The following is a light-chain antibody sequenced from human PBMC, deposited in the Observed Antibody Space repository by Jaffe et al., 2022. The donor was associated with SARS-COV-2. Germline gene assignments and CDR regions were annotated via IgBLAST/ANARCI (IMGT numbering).Light chain of an antibody. CDR2: RDM. CDR1: NIGGKN. J-gene: IGLJ1*01. CDR3: QVWDNRAGV. Sequence: SYELTQPPSVSVALGQTATITCGGDNIGGKNVHWYQQKPGQAPVLVIYRDMNRPSGIPERFSASTSGKTATLTISGAQAGDEADYYCQVWDNRAGVFGTATKVTVL. V-gene: IGLV3-9*01.